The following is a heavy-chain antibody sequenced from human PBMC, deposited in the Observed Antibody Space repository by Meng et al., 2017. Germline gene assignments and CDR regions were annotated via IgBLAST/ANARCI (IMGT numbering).Heavy chain of an antibody. D-gene: IGHD5-18*01. V-gene: IGHV4-39*07. CDR2: IYYSGST. CDR1: GGSISSSSYY. Sequence: RRKSGPGLVKPSETLSLPCTVSGGSISSSSYYWGWIRQPPGKGLEWIGSIYYSGSTYYNPSLKSRVTISVDTSKNQFSLKLSSVTAADTAVYYCARDGHSYNYFDYWGQGTLVTVSS. CDR3: ARDGHSYNYFDY. J-gene: IGHJ4*02.